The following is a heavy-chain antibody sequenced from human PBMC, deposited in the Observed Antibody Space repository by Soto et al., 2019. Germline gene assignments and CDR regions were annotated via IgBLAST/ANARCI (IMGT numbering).Heavy chain of an antibody. CDR2: FNPILSFS. J-gene: IGHJ4*02. Sequence: ASVKVSCKASGDTFNFYTINWVRQAPGLGLEWMGRFNPILSFSNSALKFQGRVTLTADKSTSTAYMVLSSLRSEDTAIYYCATSVGSGNRAFDYWGQGALVTVSS. CDR1: GDTFNFYT. CDR3: ATSVGSGNRAFDY. D-gene: IGHD3-10*01. V-gene: IGHV1-69*02.